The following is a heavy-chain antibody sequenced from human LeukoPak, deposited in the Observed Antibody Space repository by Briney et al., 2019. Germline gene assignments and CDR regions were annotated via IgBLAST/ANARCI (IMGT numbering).Heavy chain of an antibody. CDR3: ARLSRGYYYDSSGYLFDY. Sequence: SETLSLTCTVSGGSISSYYWSWIRQPPGKGLEWIGSIYYSGNTYYNASLKSQVSISIDTSKNQFSLRLTSVTAADTAVYYCARLSRGYYYDSSGYLFDYWGQGTLVTVSS. V-gene: IGHV4-59*04. D-gene: IGHD3-22*01. J-gene: IGHJ4*02. CDR1: GGSISSYY. CDR2: IYYSGNT.